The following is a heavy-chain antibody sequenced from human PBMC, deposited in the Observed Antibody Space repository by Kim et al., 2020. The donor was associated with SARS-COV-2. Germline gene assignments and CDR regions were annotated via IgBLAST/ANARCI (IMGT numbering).Heavy chain of an antibody. V-gene: IGHV3-30*18. CDR3: AKDLTTYCGGDCLILDY. CDR2: ISYDGSNK. J-gene: IGHJ4*01. CDR1: GFTFSSYG. Sequence: GGSLRLSCAASGFTFSSYGMHWVRQAPGKGLEWVAVISYDGSNKYYADSVKGRFTISRDNSKNTLYLQMNSLRAEDTAVYYCAKDLTTYCGGDCLILDY. D-gene: IGHD2-21*02.